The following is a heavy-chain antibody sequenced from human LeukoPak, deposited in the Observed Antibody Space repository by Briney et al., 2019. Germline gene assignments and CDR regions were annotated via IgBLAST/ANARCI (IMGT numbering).Heavy chain of an antibody. V-gene: IGHV3-30*02. CDR3: AKDGRWLPTPGGYYFDY. D-gene: IGHD5-24*01. CDR1: GFTFSSYG. CDR2: IRYDGSNK. Sequence: PGGSLRLSCAASGFTFSSYGMHWVRQAPGKGLEWVAFIRYDGSNKYYADSVKGRFTISRDNSKNTLYLQMNSLRAEDTAVYYCAKDGRWLPTPGGYYFDYWGQGTLVTVSS. J-gene: IGHJ4*02.